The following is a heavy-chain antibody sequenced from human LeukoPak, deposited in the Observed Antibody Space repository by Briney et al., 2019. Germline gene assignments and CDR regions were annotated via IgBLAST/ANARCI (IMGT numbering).Heavy chain of an antibody. CDR1: GDSISSYS. Sequence: SETLSLTCTVSGDSISSYSWSWMRQPPGKGLEWIGYIYYSGSTNYNPSLKSRVTISVDTSKNQFSLKLSSVTAADTAVYYCARLARYSSSWYIDYWGQGTLVTVSS. CDR2: IYYSGST. J-gene: IGHJ4*02. V-gene: IGHV4-59*01. D-gene: IGHD6-13*01. CDR3: ARLARYSSSWYIDY.